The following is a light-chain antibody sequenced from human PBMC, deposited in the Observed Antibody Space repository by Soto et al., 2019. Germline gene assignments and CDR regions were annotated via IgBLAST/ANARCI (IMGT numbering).Light chain of an antibody. Sequence: QSVLTQPRSVSGSPGQSVTISCTGTSSDAGGYNYVSWYQQHPGKAPKLMIYDVSKRPSGVPDRFSGSKSGNTASLTISGLQAEDEADYYCCSYAGSYNVVFGGGTKLTVL. CDR3: CSYAGSYNVV. J-gene: IGLJ2*01. CDR1: SSDAGGYNY. V-gene: IGLV2-11*01. CDR2: DVS.